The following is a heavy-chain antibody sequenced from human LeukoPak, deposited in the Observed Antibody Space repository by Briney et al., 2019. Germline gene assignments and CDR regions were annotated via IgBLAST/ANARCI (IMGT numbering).Heavy chain of an antibody. CDR2: IYTSGST. V-gene: IGHV4-61*02. CDR1: GGSISSGSYY. D-gene: IGHD3-3*01. J-gene: IGHJ4*02. CDR3: ARDGSGSLRGGYFDY. Sequence: PSETLSLTCTVSGGSISSGSYYWSWIRQPAGKGLEWIGRIYTSGSTNYNPSPKSRVTISVDTSKNQFSLKLSSVTAADTAVYYCARDGSGSLRGGYFDYWGQGTLVTVSS.